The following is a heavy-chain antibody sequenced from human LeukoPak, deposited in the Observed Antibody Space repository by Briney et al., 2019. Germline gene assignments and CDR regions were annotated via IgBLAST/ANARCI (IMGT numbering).Heavy chain of an antibody. CDR3: ARFSYDRTAYTAGDY. J-gene: IGHJ4*02. Sequence: LGGSLRLSCVASGFTFSSYWMHWVRQAPGKGLVWVSRINSDGSNTRYADSVNGRFTISRDNAMNTLYLQMSSLRAEDTAIYYCARFSYDRTAYTAGDYWGQGTLVTVSS. CDR1: GFTFSSYW. D-gene: IGHD3-22*01. CDR2: INSDGSNT. V-gene: IGHV3-74*01.